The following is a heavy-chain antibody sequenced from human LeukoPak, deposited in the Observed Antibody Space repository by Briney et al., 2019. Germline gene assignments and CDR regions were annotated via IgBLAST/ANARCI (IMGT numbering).Heavy chain of an antibody. Sequence: PSETLSLTCTVSGDSISSSSYYCGWIRQPPGKGLEWIGSIYYSGSTYYNPSLKSRVTISVDTSKNQFSLKLSSVTAADTAVYYCARLGDYYDFWSGYYQTHRGYFDYWGQGTLVTVSS. CDR1: GDSISSSSYY. V-gene: IGHV4-39*01. J-gene: IGHJ4*02. CDR2: IYYSGST. D-gene: IGHD3-3*01. CDR3: ARLGDYYDFWSGYYQTHRGYFDY.